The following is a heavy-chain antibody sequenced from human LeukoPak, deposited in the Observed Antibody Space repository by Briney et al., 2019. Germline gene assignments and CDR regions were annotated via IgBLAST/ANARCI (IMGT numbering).Heavy chain of an antibody. D-gene: IGHD3-3*01. J-gene: IGHJ4*02. Sequence: GRSLRLSCAASGFTFSNYAMHWVRQAPGKGLEWVAVISYDGSNEYYADFVKGRFTISRDNSKNTLYLQVSSLRPEDTAVYYCARDPIFGVVLNYFDYWGQGTLVTVSS. CDR1: GFTFSNYA. V-gene: IGHV3-30-3*01. CDR2: ISYDGSNE. CDR3: ARDPIFGVVLNYFDY.